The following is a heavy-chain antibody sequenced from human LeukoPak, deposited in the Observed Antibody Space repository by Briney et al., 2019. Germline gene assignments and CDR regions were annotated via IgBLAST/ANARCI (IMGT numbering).Heavy chain of an antibody. CDR2: ISAYNGNT. Sequence: ASVKVSCKASGYTFTSYGISWVRQAPGQGLEWMGWISAYNGNTNYAQKLQGRVTMTTDTSTSTAYMEVRSLRSDDTAVYYCTRDLGVDTTMIFFDYWGQGSLVTVSS. CDR1: GYTFTSYG. CDR3: TRDLGVDTTMIFFDY. V-gene: IGHV1-18*01. J-gene: IGHJ4*02. D-gene: IGHD5-18*01.